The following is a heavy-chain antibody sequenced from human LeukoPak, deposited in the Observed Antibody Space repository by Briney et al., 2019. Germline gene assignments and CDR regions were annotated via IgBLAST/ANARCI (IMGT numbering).Heavy chain of an antibody. Sequence: SETLSLTCTVSGGSISSGDYYWGWIRQPPGKGLEWIGSIYYSGSTYYNPSLKSRVTISVDTSKNQFSLKLSSVTAADTAVYYCARGSKHVLHFDYWGQGTLVTVSS. CDR2: IYYSGST. D-gene: IGHD6-6*01. J-gene: IGHJ4*02. V-gene: IGHV4-39*01. CDR3: ARGSKHVLHFDY. CDR1: GGSISSGDYY.